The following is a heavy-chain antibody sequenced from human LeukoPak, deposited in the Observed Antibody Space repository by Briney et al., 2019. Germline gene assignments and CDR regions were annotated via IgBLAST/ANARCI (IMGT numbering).Heavy chain of an antibody. J-gene: IGHJ4*02. CDR3: AKGGHDFNPFYW. CDR2: IKGGGGDP. D-gene: IGHD2-21*02. V-gene: IGHV3-23*01. Sequence: GGSLRLSCAAPGFTFSTYAMGWVRQAPGKGLEWVSSIKGGGGDPFYADSVKGRFTISRDSSKNTLFLQLDSLRAEDSAVYYCAKGGHDFNPFYWWGQGTLVTVSS. CDR1: GFTFSTYA.